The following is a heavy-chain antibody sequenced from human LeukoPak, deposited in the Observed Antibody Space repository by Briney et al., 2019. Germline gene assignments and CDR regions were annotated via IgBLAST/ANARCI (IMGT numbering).Heavy chain of an antibody. CDR2: IKQDGSEK. V-gene: IGHV3-7*01. D-gene: IGHD2-21*01. CDR3: ARDVAYSAFDY. Sequence: GGSLRLSCAASGFTFSSYWMSWVRQAPGKGLEWVANIKQDGSEKYYVDSVKGRFTISRDNSKNSFYLQMSSLRAEDTGVFYCARDVAYSAFDYWGQGTLVTVSS. J-gene: IGHJ4*02. CDR1: GFTFSSYW.